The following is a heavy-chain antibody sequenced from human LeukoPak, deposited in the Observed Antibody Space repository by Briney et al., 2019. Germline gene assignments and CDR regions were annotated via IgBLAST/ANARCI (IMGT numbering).Heavy chain of an antibody. CDR3: AKHLRATNTYIFFGLDV. J-gene: IGHJ6*02. Sequence: QPGGALRVSCAAPGFTFKDYGMHSVRQPPGEGLGWVSGINWNGGGTDYADSVKGRFTISRDNAKNSLYLQMTSLRPEDTALYYCAKHLRATNTYIFFGLDVWGQGTTVTVSS. CDR2: INWNGGGT. D-gene: IGHD1-26*01. V-gene: IGHV3-9*01. CDR1: GFTFKDYG.